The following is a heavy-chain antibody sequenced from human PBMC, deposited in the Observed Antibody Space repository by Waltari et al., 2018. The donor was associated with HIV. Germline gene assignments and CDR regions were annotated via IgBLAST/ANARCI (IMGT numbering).Heavy chain of an antibody. J-gene: IGHJ4*02. CDR1: GGPISSSSPY. CDR3: ARHPRTNLDYGDY. CDR2: IYYRGST. V-gene: IGHV4-39*01. Sequence: QLQLQESGPGLVKPSETLSLTCTVSGGPISSSSPYWGWIRQPPGKGLEWIGSIYYRGSTYYNPSLKSRVTISVDTSKNQFSLKLSSVTAADTAVYYCARHPRTNLDYGDYWGQGTLVTVSS. D-gene: IGHD2-8*01.